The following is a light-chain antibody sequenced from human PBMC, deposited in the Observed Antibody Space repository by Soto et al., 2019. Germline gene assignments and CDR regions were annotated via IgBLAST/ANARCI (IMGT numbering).Light chain of an antibody. CDR3: SSYTSSSTPYV. J-gene: IGLJ1*01. CDR2: DVS. Sequence: SVVTHPAPVSGSPGQSNTISGTGTSSDVGGYNYVSWYQQHPGKAPKLMIYDVSNRPSGVSNRFSGSNSGNTASLTISGLQAEDEADYYCSSYTSSSTPYVFGTGTKATVL. V-gene: IGLV2-14*01. CDR1: SSDVGGYNY.